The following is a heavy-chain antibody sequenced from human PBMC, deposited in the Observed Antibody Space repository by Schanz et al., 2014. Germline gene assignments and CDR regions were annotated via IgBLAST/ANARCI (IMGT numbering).Heavy chain of an antibody. CDR3: AKDLLYGAPMPLNHLDY. CDR1: GFTLSSYA. V-gene: IGHV3-23*04. Sequence: VQLVESGGGVVQFGRSLRLSCAAYGFTLSSYAMSWVRQAPGKGLEWVSGISGSGGSTYYADSVKGRFTISRDNSKNTLYLQMNSLRAEDTAVYYCAKDLLYGAPMPLNHLDYWGQGTLVTVSS. J-gene: IGHJ4*02. CDR2: ISGSGGST. D-gene: IGHD2-2*01.